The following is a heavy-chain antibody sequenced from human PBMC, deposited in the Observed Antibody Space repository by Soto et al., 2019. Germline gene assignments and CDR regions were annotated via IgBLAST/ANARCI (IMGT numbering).Heavy chain of an antibody. J-gene: IGHJ4*02. CDR3: VKSRGGNNFDFFD. CDR2: IRVNGDPP. D-gene: IGHD5-12*01. CDR1: GFTFDDHP. V-gene: IGHV3-64D*06. Sequence: GGSLSLSCAASGFTFDDHPMHWVRQAPGKGLEWVSGIRVNGDPPFYADSVKGRFTTSRDNSKDTLYLQMSSLSADDTAVYYCVKSRGGNNFDFFDWGQGALVTVSS.